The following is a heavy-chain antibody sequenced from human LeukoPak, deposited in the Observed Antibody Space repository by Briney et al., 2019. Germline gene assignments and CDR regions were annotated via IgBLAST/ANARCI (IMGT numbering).Heavy chain of an antibody. CDR1: GFTFSSYS. V-gene: IGHV3-21*01. CDR2: ISSSSSYI. J-gene: IGHJ4*02. D-gene: IGHD3-22*01. CDR3: ARENYYDSSGSSEYDY. Sequence: KPGGSLRLSCAASGFTFSSYSMNWVRQAPGKGLECVSSISSSSSYIYYADSVKGRFTISRDNAKNSLYLQMNSLRAEDTAVYYCARENYYDSSGSSEYDYWGQRTLVTVSS.